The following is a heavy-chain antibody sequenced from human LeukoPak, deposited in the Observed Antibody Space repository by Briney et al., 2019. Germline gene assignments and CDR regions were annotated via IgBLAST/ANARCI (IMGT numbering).Heavy chain of an antibody. Sequence: PWASVKVSCKASGYTFTGYYMHWVRQAPGQGLEWMGGIIPIFGTANYAQKFQGRVTITADESTSTAYMELSSLRSEDTAVYYCARDRDYYDSSGSWDYWGQGTLVTVSS. CDR3: ARDRDYYDSSGSWDY. V-gene: IGHV1-69*13. CDR2: IIPIFGTA. CDR1: GYTFTGYY. D-gene: IGHD3-22*01. J-gene: IGHJ4*02.